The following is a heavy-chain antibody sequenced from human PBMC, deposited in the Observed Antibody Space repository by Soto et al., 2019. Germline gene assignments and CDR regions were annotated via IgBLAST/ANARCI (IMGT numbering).Heavy chain of an antibody. V-gene: IGHV3-23*01. CDR1: GFTFSSYA. J-gene: IGHJ4*02. CDR2: ISGSGGST. Sequence: GGSLRLSCAASGFTFSSYAMSWVRQAPGKGLEWVSAISGSGGSTYYADSVKGRFTISRDNSKNTLYLQMNSLRAEDTAVYHCAKVIAAAGYFDYWGQGTLVTVSS. CDR3: AKVIAAAGYFDY. D-gene: IGHD6-13*01.